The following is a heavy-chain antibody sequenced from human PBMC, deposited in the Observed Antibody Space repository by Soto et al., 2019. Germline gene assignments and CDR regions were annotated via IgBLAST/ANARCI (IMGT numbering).Heavy chain of an antibody. V-gene: IGHV1-69*14. CDR3: ARDNGRGQLGRNYCDAVDV. CDR2: IIPIFRTP. D-gene: IGHD1-1*01. Sequence: QVQLVQSGAEVLKPGSSVKLSCKTSGDTFDTFAISWVRQAPGQGLEWMGGIIPIFRTPGYTQEFQGRVTITEDISRKTAHVELSRLRSKDTAVYYCARDNGRGQLGRNYCDAVDVWGKGTMVNVTS. J-gene: IGHJ6*04. CDR1: GDTFDTFA.